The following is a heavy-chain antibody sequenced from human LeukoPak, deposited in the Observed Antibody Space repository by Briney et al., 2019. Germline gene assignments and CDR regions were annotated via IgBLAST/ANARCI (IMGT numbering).Heavy chain of an antibody. V-gene: IGHV4-59*08. J-gene: IGHJ4*02. D-gene: IGHD3-10*01. Sequence: SETLSLTCTVSGGSISSYYWSWIRQPPGKGLEWIGYIYSSGSTNYNPSLKSRVTISVDTSKNQFSLKLSSVTAADTAVYYCATTRREDGSGSFDYWGQGTLVTVSS. CDR2: IYSSGST. CDR1: GGSISSYY. CDR3: ATTRREDGSGSFDY.